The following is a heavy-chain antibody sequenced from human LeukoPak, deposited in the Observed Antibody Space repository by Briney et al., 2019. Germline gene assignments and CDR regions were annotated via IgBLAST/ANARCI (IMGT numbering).Heavy chain of an antibody. CDR1: GGTYRSYA. CDR2: IIPIFGTA. CDR3: ARDQGYRYGYGDFDY. D-gene: IGHD5-18*01. J-gene: IGHJ4*02. Sequence: AASVKVSCKASGGTYRSYAISWVRQAPGQGLEWMGGIIPIFGTANYAQKLQGRVTITADESTSTAYMELSSLRSEDTAVYYCARDQGYRYGYGDFDYWGQGTLVTVSS. V-gene: IGHV1-69*13.